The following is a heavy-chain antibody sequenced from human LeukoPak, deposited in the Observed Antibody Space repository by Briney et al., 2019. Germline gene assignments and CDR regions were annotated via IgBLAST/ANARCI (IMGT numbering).Heavy chain of an antibody. Sequence: PSETLSLTCTVSGGSISSDHWNWIRQPPGKGLEWIGCIFYSGRTYYNPSLKSRVTISVDTSKNQFSLKLSSVTAADTAVYYCARTMATIVGNDAFDIWGQGTMVTVSS. CDR2: IFYSGRT. J-gene: IGHJ3*02. CDR3: ARTMATIVGNDAFDI. CDR1: GGSISSDH. V-gene: IGHV4-59*01. D-gene: IGHD5-24*01.